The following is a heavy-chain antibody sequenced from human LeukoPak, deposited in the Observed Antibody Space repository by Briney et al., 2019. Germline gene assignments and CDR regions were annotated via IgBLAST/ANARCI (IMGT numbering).Heavy chain of an antibody. CDR2: ITFDGGHK. V-gene: IGHV3-30*04. CDR1: GFIFNDYT. D-gene: IGHD1-26*01. Sequence: GGSLRLSCAASGFIFNDYTMHWVRQAPGKGLEWVAVITFDGGHKFYGNSLKGRFTISRDNSKNSLYLQMNALRPDDTAVYYCVRGPDSESFIVRGQGTRVTVSS. J-gene: IGHJ4*02. CDR3: VRGPDSESFIV.